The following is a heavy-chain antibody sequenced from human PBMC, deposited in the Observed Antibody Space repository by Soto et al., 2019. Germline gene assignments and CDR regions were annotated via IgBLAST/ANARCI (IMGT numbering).Heavy chain of an antibody. D-gene: IGHD4-17*01. CDR3: ATRVGPLRWQTYYYFGMGV. CDR2: IYYSWST. V-gene: IGHV4-31*03. J-gene: IGHJ6*02. CDR1: GGSISSGGYY. Sequence: QVQLQESGPGLVKPSQTLSLTCTVSGGSISSGGYYWSWIRQHPGKGLEWIGYIYYSWSTYYNPSLKRRVTISVDTSKNQFALKLSAVTAADTAVYYCATRVGPLRWQTYYYFGMGVLGQGTTVTVSS.